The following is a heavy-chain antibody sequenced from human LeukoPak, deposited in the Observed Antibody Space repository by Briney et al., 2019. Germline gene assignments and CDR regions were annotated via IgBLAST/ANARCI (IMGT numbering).Heavy chain of an antibody. J-gene: IGHJ4*02. Sequence: SVKVSCKASGGTFSSYAIGWVLQAPGQGLEWMGGIIPIFGTANYAQKFQGRVTITTDESTSTAYMELSSLRSEDTAVYYCARDHYYDSSGYYYWGQGTLVIVSS. D-gene: IGHD3-22*01. CDR1: GGTFSSYA. CDR3: ARDHYYDSSGYYY. V-gene: IGHV1-69*05. CDR2: IIPIFGTA.